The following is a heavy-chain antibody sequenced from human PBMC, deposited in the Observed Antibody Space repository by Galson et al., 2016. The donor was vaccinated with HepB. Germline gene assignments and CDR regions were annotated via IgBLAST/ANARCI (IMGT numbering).Heavy chain of an antibody. CDR3: ARDVQFRFDH. J-gene: IGHJ4*02. CDR1: GYRFFTSG. Sequence: SVKVSCKASGYRFFTSGISWVRRAPGQGLEWMGWISANSGNTIYAQKFKDRVTMTRDTSASTVYMDLWSLRSDDTALYYCARDVQFRFDHWGQGTPVTVSS. CDR2: ISANSGNT. D-gene: IGHD4-11*01. V-gene: IGHV1-18*04.